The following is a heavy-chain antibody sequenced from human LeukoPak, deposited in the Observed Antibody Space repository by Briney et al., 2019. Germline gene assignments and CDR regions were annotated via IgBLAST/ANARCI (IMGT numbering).Heavy chain of an antibody. CDR1: GGSSSSSSYY. J-gene: IGHJ4*02. Sequence: PSETLSLTCTVSGGSSSSSSYYWGWIRQPPGKGLEWIGSIYYSGSTYYNPSLKSRVTISVDTSKNQFSLKLSSVTAADTAVYYCARHLEYYYDSSDQTPDYWGQGTLVTVSS. CDR2: IYYSGST. CDR3: ARHLEYYYDSSDQTPDY. D-gene: IGHD3-22*01. V-gene: IGHV4-39*01.